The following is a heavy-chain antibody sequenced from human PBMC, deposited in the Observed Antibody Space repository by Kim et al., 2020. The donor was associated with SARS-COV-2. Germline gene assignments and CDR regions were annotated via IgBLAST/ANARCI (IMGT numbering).Heavy chain of an antibody. CDR1: GFTFSSYG. V-gene: IGHV3-33*01. CDR2: IWYDGSNK. Sequence: GGSLRLSCAASGFTFSSYGMHWVRQAPDKGLEWVAVIWYDGSNKYYADSVKGRFTISRDNSKNTLYLQMNSLRAEDTAVYYCARESITMVRGVNGVWGQG. CDR3: ARESITMVRGVNGV. J-gene: IGHJ6*02. D-gene: IGHD3-10*01.